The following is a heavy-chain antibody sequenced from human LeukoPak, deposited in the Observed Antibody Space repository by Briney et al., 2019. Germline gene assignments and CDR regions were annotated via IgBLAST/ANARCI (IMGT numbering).Heavy chain of an antibody. Sequence: SETLSLTCTVSGGSISSSNYYWGWIRQPPGKGLEWIGSVSYSGSTYYNPSLKSRVTISVDTSNHQFSHKLSSVTAADTAVYYCARHSSASYYHGSGSYYNVNWGQGTLVTVSS. J-gene: IGHJ4*02. CDR2: VSYSGST. CDR3: ARHSSASYYHGSGSYYNVN. CDR1: GGSISSSNYY. V-gene: IGHV4-39*01. D-gene: IGHD3-10*01.